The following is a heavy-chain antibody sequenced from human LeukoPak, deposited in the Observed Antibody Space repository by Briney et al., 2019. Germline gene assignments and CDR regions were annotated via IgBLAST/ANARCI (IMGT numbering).Heavy chain of an antibody. CDR2: ISSSSSNI. CDR1: GFDFSTYY. J-gene: IGHJ4*02. V-gene: IGHV3-21*01. CDR3: ARDPWTDEGG. D-gene: IGHD3-16*01. Sequence: GGSLRLSCAASGFDFSTYYLNWVRQAPGKGLEWVSSISSSSSNIFYSDLVKGRFTISRDNAKNSLYLQMNSLRAEDTAVYYCARDPWTDEGGWGQGTLVTVSS.